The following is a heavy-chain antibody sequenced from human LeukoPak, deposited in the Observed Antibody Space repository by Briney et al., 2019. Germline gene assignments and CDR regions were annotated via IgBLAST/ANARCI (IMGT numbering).Heavy chain of an antibody. Sequence: GGSLRLSCGASGFTFSTYLMSWVRQTPGKGLEWVATINQGGSEKHYVDSVTGRFTISRDNPKKSLYLDMTSLKTEDTGLYYCVRDIDFWGQGTLVTVSS. CDR2: INQGGSEK. CDR1: GFTFSTYL. CDR3: VRDIDF. V-gene: IGHV3-7*01. J-gene: IGHJ4*02.